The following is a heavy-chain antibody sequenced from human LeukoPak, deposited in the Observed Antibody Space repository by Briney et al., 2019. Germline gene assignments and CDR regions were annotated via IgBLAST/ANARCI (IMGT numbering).Heavy chain of an antibody. CDR1: GLRFRDSA. CDR3: ARAYCSSTRCWGYYYGMDV. Sequence: GGSLRLSCAASGLRFRDSAMHWVRQAPGKGLEWVSVIWHDGTYKYYVDSVKGRFTISRDDSKNTLYLQMNSLRAEDTAVYYCARAYCSSTRCWGYYYGMDVWGEGTTVTVSS. D-gene: IGHD2-2*01. CDR2: IWHDGTYK. J-gene: IGHJ6*04. V-gene: IGHV3-33*01.